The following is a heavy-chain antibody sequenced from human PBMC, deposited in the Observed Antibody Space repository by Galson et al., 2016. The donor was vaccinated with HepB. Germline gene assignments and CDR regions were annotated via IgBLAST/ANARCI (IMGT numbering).Heavy chain of an antibody. D-gene: IGHD4-23*01. Sequence: CAISGDSVSSNSAAWNWIRQSPSRGLEWLGRTYYRSKWYNDYALSVESRITIYPDTSRNHFSLRLTSVTPEDTAVYYCARDSPGNSFFDYWSQGTLVTVSS. CDR3: ARDSPGNSFFDY. V-gene: IGHV6-1*01. J-gene: IGHJ4*02. CDR2: TYYRSKWYN. CDR1: GDSVSSNSAA.